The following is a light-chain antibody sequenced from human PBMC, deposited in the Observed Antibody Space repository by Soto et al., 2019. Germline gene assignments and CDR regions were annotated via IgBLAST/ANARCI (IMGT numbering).Light chain of an antibody. J-gene: IGKJ4*01. Sequence: EIVLTQSPATLSLSPGERATLSCRASQSVITCLAWYQQKPGQAPRLLIYDTSSRATGIPARFTGSGSGTDVTLTISGLEPEDFAMYYCQQRGSWPLTFGGGTKVEIK. CDR1: QSVITC. V-gene: IGKV3-11*01. CDR2: DTS. CDR3: QQRGSWPLT.